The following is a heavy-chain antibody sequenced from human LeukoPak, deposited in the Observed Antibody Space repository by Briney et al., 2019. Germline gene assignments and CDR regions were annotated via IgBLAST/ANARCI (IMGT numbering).Heavy chain of an antibody. CDR1: GYTFSAYY. J-gene: IGHJ4*02. V-gene: IGHV1-2*02. CDR3: ASEAFCVGGSCQLHRVAS. D-gene: IGHD2-15*01. CDR2: IDTNSGAT. Sequence: GASVKVSCKASGYTFSAYYMHWVRQAPGQGLDWMGWIDTNSGATKYAQKFQGRVTITRDTSIGTACMELSTLISDDTAVYYCASEAFCVGGSCQLHRVASWGPGTLVTVSS.